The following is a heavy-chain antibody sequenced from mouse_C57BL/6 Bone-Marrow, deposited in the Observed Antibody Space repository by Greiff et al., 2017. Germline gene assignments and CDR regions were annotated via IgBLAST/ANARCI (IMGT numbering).Heavy chain of an antibody. CDR2: IDPENGDT. CDR3: TTPPGDYAMDY. CDR1: GFNIKDDY. J-gene: IGHJ4*01. Sequence: VQLKQSGAELVRPGASVKLSCTASGFNIKDDYMHWVKQRPEQGLEWIGWIDPENGDTEYASKFQGKATITADTSSNTAYLQLSSLTSVDTAVYYYTTPPGDYAMDYWGQGTSVTVSS. V-gene: IGHV14-4*01.